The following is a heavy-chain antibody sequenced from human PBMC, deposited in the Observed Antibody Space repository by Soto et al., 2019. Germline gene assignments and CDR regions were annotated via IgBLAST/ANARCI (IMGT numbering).Heavy chain of an antibody. J-gene: IGHJ4*02. V-gene: IGHV4-4*02. D-gene: IGHD2-8*01. Sequence: SETLSLTCAVSGGSLSSSSWWSWVRQPPGKTLEWLGEIFYSGSTKYNPSLNSRVTISADQSKNDFSPRLSSVTAADTAVYYCVHHGGVPYYHDFWGQGMLVTVSS. CDR3: VHHGGVPYYHDF. CDR2: IFYSGST. CDR1: GGSLSSSSW.